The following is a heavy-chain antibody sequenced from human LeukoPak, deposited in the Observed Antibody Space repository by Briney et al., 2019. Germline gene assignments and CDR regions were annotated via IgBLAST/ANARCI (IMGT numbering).Heavy chain of an antibody. D-gene: IGHD5-18*01. Sequence: SVKVSCKASGGTFSSYAISWVRQAPGQGLEWMGRVIPVLNITSYAQKFQGRVTITADTSTSTVYMELSSLRSEETAVYYCARDQGLTAPPPYGLDVWGQGTTVIVSS. CDR1: GGTFSSYA. J-gene: IGHJ6*02. CDR3: ARDQGLTAPPPYGLDV. CDR2: VIPVLNIT. V-gene: IGHV1-69*04.